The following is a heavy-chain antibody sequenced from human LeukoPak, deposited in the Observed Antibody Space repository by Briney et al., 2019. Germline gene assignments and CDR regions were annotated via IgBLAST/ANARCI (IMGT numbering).Heavy chain of an antibody. CDR1: GFTFSNYW. CDR2: IKFDGSDK. Sequence: GGSLRLSCAASGFTFSNYWISWVRQAPGKGLEWVANIKFDGSDKFYVDSVKGRFTISRDNTKNSVFLQMNSLRAEDTAVYYCAREVYGDYGSFDYWGQGTLVTVSS. CDR3: AREVYGDYGSFDY. J-gene: IGHJ4*02. D-gene: IGHD4-17*01. V-gene: IGHV3-7*01.